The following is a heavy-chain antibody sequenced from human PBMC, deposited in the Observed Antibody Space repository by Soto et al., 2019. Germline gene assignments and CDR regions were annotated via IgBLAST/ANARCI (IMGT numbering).Heavy chain of an antibody. J-gene: IGHJ5*02. CDR3: ARGYSSSYNWFDP. CDR2: IIPIFGTA. Sequence: SVKVSCKASGGTFSSYAISWVRQAPGQGLEWMGGIIPIFGTANYAQKFQGRVTITADESTSTAYMELSSLRSEDTAVYYCARGYSSSYNWFDPWGQGTLVTVSS. V-gene: IGHV1-69*13. CDR1: GGTFSSYA. D-gene: IGHD6-13*01.